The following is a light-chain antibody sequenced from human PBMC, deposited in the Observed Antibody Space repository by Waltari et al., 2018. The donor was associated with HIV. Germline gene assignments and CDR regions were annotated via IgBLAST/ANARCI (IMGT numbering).Light chain of an antibody. V-gene: IGLV1-40*01. CDR2: GNS. CDR3: QSYDSSLSGSV. Sequence: QSVLTQPPSVSGAQGQRVALPPPASSSNLRPGSVVHWYQRLPGTAPQLLIYGNSNRPSGVPDRFSGSKSGTSASLAITGLQAEDEADYYCQSYDSSLSGSVFGGGTKLTVL. CDR1: SSNLRPGSV. J-gene: IGLJ2*01.